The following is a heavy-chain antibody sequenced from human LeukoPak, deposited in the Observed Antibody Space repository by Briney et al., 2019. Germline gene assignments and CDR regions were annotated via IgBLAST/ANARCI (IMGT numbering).Heavy chain of an antibody. D-gene: IGHD3-22*01. CDR2: ISGRTGDT. V-gene: IGHV1-18*04. J-gene: IGHJ4*02. CDR3: ARDGGITRVAVVIPTQY. CDR1: GYSFRTHR. Sequence: ASVQVSCKASGYSFRTHRIAWVRQAPGQGLAWVGRISGRTGDTKTAQKFQDRVSMTTDTTTKTGYRELRGLRSDAAAVYYCARDGGITRVAVVIPTQYWGQGTLVTVSA.